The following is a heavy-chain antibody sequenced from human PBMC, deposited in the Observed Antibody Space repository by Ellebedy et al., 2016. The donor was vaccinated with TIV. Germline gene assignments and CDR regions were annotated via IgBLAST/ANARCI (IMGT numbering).Heavy chain of an antibody. CDR3: ARGKRSTYYYGSGSTYWFDP. Sequence: SETLSLXXTVSGGSISSYYWSWIRQPPGKGLEWIGYIYYSGSTNYNPSLKSRVTISVDTSKNQFSLKLSSVTAADTAVYYCARGKRSTYYYGSGSTYWFDPWGQGTLVTVSS. CDR1: GGSISSYY. J-gene: IGHJ5*02. D-gene: IGHD3-10*01. CDR2: IYYSGST. V-gene: IGHV4-59*01.